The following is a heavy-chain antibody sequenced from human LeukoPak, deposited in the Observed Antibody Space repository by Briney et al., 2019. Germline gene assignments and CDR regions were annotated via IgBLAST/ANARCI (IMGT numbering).Heavy chain of an antibody. Sequence: SETLSLTCTVSGGSVSTDDYYWSWIRQPPGKGLEWIGYIHDSGSTNYNPSLKSRVTISVDTSKNQFSPRLSSVSAADAAVYYCARDLVNWGQGTLVTVSS. D-gene: IGHD2-21*01. CDR1: GGSVSTDDYY. CDR3: ARDLVN. J-gene: IGHJ4*02. V-gene: IGHV4-61*08. CDR2: IHDSGST.